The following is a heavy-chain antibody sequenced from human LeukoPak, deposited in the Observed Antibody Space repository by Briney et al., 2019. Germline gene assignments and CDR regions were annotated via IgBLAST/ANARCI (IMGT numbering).Heavy chain of an antibody. CDR1: GFTFSSYS. J-gene: IGHJ5*02. CDR3: AKSEGWFDP. CDR2: ISSSSSTI. Sequence: GGSLRLSCAASGFTFSSYSMNWVRQAPGKGLEWVSYISSSSSTIYYADSVKGRFTISRDNSKNTLYLQMNSLRAEDTAMYYCAKSEGWFDPWGQGTLVIVSS. V-gene: IGHV3-48*01.